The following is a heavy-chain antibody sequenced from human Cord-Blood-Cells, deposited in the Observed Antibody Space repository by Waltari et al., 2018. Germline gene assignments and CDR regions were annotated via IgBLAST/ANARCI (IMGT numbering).Heavy chain of an antibody. CDR1: GFSLSTSRLG. Sequence: QITLKESGPTLVKPTQTLTLTCTFSGFSLSTSRLGVGWIRQPPGKALEWLALIYWDDDKRYSPSLKSRLTITKDTSKNQVVLTMTNMDPVDTATYYCAHRSHDILTGYPIWFDPWGQGTLVTVSS. CDR3: AHRSHDILTGYPIWFDP. D-gene: IGHD3-9*01. V-gene: IGHV2-5*02. J-gene: IGHJ5*02. CDR2: IYWDDDK.